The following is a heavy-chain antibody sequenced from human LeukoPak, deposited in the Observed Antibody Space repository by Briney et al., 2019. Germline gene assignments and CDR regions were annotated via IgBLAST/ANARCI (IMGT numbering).Heavy chain of an antibody. Sequence: GEALKISCKGSGYSFTSSWIGWVRQMPGKGLEWMGIIYPGDSDTRYSPSFQGQVTISADKSISTAYLQWSCLKASDTAMYYCARQSYDILTGYSEGAFDYWGQGTLVTVSS. CDR1: GYSFTSSW. V-gene: IGHV5-51*01. D-gene: IGHD3-9*01. CDR2: IYPGDSDT. J-gene: IGHJ4*02. CDR3: ARQSYDILTGYSEGAFDY.